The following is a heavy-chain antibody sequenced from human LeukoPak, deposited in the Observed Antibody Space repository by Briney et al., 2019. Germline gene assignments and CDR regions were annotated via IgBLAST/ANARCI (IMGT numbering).Heavy chain of an antibody. Sequence: GGSLRLSCAASGFTLSSYSMNWVRQAPGKGLEWVSCISSSSSYIYYADSVKGRFTISRDNAKNSLYLQMNSLRGEDTAVYYCARGAVAATEIFDYWGQGSLVTVSS. D-gene: IGHD2-15*01. J-gene: IGHJ4*02. CDR2: ISSSSSYI. CDR3: ARGAVAATEIFDY. V-gene: IGHV3-21*01. CDR1: GFTLSSYS.